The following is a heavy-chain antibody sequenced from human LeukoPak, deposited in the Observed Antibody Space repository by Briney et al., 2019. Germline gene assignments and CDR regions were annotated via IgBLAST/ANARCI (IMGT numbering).Heavy chain of an antibody. CDR3: AKSYGSGSDDAFGI. J-gene: IGHJ3*02. CDR1: GFTFSSYA. D-gene: IGHD3-10*01. CDR2: ISGSGGTT. V-gene: IGHV3-23*01. Sequence: GGSLRLSCAASGFTFSSYAMSWVRQPPGKGLEWVSAISGSGGTTYYADSVNGRFTISRDNSKNNLYLQMKSLRAEDTAVYYCAKSYGSGSDDAFGIWGQGTMVTVSS.